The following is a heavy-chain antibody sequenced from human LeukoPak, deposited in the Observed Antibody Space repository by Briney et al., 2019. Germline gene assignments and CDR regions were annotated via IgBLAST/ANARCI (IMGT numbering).Heavy chain of an antibody. D-gene: IGHD6-19*01. Sequence: TSETLSLTCTVSGGSISSSSYYWGWIRQPPGKGLEWIGSIYYTATTYYNPSLKSRVTISLDTSKKQFSLKLSSVTAADTAVYYCARAVDDFYYYTDVWGKGTTVTVSS. CDR2: IYYTATT. J-gene: IGHJ6*03. CDR3: ARAVDDFYYYTDV. CDR1: GGSISSSSYY. V-gene: IGHV4-39*07.